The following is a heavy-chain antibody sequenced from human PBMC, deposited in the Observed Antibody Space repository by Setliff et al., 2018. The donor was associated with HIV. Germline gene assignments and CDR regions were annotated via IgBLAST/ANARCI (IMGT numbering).Heavy chain of an antibody. CDR3: ARAAYYDILTGYFFDY. CDR1: GGSFSGYY. J-gene: IGHJ4*02. D-gene: IGHD3-9*01. CDR2: INHSGST. V-gene: IGHV4-34*01. Sequence: KPSETLSLTCAVYGGSFSGYYWSWIRQPPGKGLEWIGEINHSGSTNYNPSLKSRVTISVDTSKNQFSLKLSSVTAADTAVYYCARAAYYDILTGYFFDYWGQGTLVTVSS.